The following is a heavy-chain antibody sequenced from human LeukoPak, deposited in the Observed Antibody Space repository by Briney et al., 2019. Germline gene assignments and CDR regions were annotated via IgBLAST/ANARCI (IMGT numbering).Heavy chain of an antibody. D-gene: IGHD3-10*01. CDR3: ARDSRLLWFGELSYYYGMDV. V-gene: IGHV1-2*04. CDR1: GYTFTGYY. J-gene: IGHJ6*02. Sequence: ASVKVSCKASGYTFTGYYMHWVRQAPGQGLEWMGWINPNSGDTNYAQKFQGWVTMTRDTSISTAYMELSRLRSDDTAVYYCARDSRLLWFGELSYYYGMDVWGQGTTVTVSS. CDR2: INPNSGDT.